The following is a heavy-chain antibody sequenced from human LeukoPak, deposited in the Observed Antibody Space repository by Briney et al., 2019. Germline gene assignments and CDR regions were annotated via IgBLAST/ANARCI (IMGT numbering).Heavy chain of an antibody. CDR3: ARARIMITFGGVIVRNYFDY. CDR1: GGSFSGYY. V-gene: IGHV4-34*01. D-gene: IGHD3-16*02. Sequence: SETLSLTCAVYGGSFSGYYWSWIRQPPGKGLEWIGEINHSGSTNYNPSLKSRVTISVDTSKNQFSLKLSSVTAADTAVYYCARARIMITFGGVIVRNYFDYWSQGTLVTVSS. CDR2: INHSGST. J-gene: IGHJ4*02.